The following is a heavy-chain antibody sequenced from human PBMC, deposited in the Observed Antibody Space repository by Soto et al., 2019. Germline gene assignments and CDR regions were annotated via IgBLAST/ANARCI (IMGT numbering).Heavy chain of an antibody. V-gene: IGHV4-31*11. J-gene: IGHJ4*02. CDR3: AAGESY. CDR1: GESFSGYY. CDR2: IYSSGYT. Sequence: SETLSLTCAVYGESFSGYYWSWVRQHPGKGLEWIGYIYSSGYTYYNPSLKSRVTISVDTSKNQFSLKLSSVTAADTAVYYCAAGESYRGQGTLVTVSS. D-gene: IGHD3-10*01.